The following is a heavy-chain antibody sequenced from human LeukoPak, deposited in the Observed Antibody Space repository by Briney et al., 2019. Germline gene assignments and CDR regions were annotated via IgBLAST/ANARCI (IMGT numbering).Heavy chain of an antibody. CDR1: GFTFSSYG. CDR2: ISYDGSNK. Sequence: GGSLRLSCAASGFTFSSYGMHWVRQAPGKGLEWVAVISYDGSNKYYADSVKGRFTISRDNSKNTLYLQMNSLRAEDTAVYYCAEEEFDPWGQGTLVTVSS. CDR3: AEEEFDP. V-gene: IGHV3-30*18. J-gene: IGHJ5*02.